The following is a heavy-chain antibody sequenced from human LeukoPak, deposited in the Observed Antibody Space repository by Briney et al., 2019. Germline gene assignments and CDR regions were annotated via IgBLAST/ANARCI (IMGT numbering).Heavy chain of an antibody. Sequence: ASVKVSCKASGYTFTSYGISWVRQAPGQGLEWMGWISAYNGNTNYAQKLQGRVTMTTDTSTSTAYMELRSLRSDDTAVYYCARIYSSSWYGPWALDYWGQGTLVTVSS. V-gene: IGHV1-18*01. J-gene: IGHJ4*02. CDR1: GYTFTSYG. CDR3: ARIYSSSWYGPWALDY. CDR2: ISAYNGNT. D-gene: IGHD6-13*01.